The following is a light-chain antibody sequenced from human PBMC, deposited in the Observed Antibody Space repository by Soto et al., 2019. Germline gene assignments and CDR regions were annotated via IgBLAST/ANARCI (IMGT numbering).Light chain of an antibody. CDR3: QQYNIRST. Sequence: DIQMTQSPSTLSASVGDRVTITCRASQSISSWLAWYQQKPGKAPKPLIYDASSLESGVPSRFSGSGSGTEFTLTISSLQPDDFATYYCQQYNIRSTFGPGTKVDIK. CDR1: QSISSW. V-gene: IGKV1-5*01. J-gene: IGKJ3*01. CDR2: DAS.